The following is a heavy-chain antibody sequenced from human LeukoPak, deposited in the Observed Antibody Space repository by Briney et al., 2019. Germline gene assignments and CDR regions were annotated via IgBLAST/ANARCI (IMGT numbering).Heavy chain of an antibody. J-gene: IGHJ6*03. CDR3: ARETSQKGAHYMDV. D-gene: IGHD3-16*01. V-gene: IGHV4-59*01. CDR1: GGSISSYY. Sequence: SETLSLTCTVSGGSISSYYWSWIRQPPGKGLEWIGFISYSGYTTYSPSLRSRVTISVDTSKNQFSLKLSSVTAADTAVYYCARETSQKGAHYMDVWGKGTTITISS. CDR2: ISYSGYT.